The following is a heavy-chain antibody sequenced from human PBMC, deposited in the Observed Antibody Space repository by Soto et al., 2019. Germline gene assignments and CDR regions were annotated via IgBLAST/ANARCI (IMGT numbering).Heavy chain of an antibody. Sequence: SETLSLTCAVSGGSISSSNWWSWVRQPPGKGLEWIGEIYHSGSTNYNPSLKSRVTISVDKSKNQFSLKLSSVTAADTAVYYCARGLSIAARPSYYYYGMDVWGQGTTVTVSS. D-gene: IGHD6-6*01. CDR1: GGSISSSNW. J-gene: IGHJ6*02. CDR2: IYHSGST. V-gene: IGHV4-4*02. CDR3: ARGLSIAARPSYYYYGMDV.